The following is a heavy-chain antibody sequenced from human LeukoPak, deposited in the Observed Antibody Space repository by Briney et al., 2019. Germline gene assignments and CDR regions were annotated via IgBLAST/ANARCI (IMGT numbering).Heavy chain of an antibody. J-gene: IGHJ4*02. CDR3: AREGMSRIAAVHFDY. CDR1: GFTFSDYY. CDR2: ISSSGSTI. V-gene: IGHV3-11*01. D-gene: IGHD6-13*01. Sequence: WGSLRLSCAASGFTFSDYYMSWIRQAPGKGLEWVSYISSSGSTIYYADSVKGRFTISRDNAKNSLYLQMNSLRAEDTAVYYCAREGMSRIAAVHFDYWGQGTLVTVSS.